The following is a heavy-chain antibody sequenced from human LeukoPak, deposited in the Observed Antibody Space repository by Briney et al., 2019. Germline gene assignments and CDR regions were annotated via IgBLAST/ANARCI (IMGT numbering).Heavy chain of an antibody. Sequence: GGSLRLSCATSGFTFSSYGMHWVRQAPGKGLEWVAFIRYDGSNKYYADSVKGRFTISRDNSKNTLYLQMNSLRAEDTAVYYCAKDLGRIYGDVYYYYMDVWSKGTTVTVSS. CDR1: GFTFSSYG. J-gene: IGHJ6*03. V-gene: IGHV3-30*02. CDR2: IRYDGSNK. D-gene: IGHD2-21*01. CDR3: AKDLGRIYGDVYYYYMDV.